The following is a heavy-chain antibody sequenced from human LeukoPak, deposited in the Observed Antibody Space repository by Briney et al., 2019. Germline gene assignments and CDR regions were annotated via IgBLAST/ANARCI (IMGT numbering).Heavy chain of an antibody. D-gene: IGHD1-26*01. J-gene: IGHJ5*02. CDR3: ARKVIVGYTRGWFDP. Sequence: PSETLSLTCAVYGGSFGGYYWSWIRQPPGKGLEWIGEINDSGSTYYNPSLKSRVTISVDTSKNQFSLKLSSVTAADTAVYYCARKVIVGYTRGWFDPWGQGTLVTVSS. CDR1: GGSFGGYY. CDR2: INDSGST. V-gene: IGHV4-34*01.